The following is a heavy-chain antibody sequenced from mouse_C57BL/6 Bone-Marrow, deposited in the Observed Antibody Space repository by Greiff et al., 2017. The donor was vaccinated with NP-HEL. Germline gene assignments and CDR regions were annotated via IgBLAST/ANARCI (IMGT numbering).Heavy chain of an antibody. Sequence: EVQLVESGGGLVKPGGSLKLSCAASGFTFSSYAMSWVRQTPEKRLEWVATISDGGSYTYYPDNVKGRFTISRDNAKNNLYLQMSHLKSEDTAMYYCARITTVVPYAMDYWGQGTSVTVSS. V-gene: IGHV5-4*01. CDR1: GFTFSSYA. CDR3: ARITTVVPYAMDY. J-gene: IGHJ4*01. D-gene: IGHD1-1*01. CDR2: ISDGGSYT.